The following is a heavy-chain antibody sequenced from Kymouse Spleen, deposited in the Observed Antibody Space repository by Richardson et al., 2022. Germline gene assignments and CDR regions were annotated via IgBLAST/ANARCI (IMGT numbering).Heavy chain of an antibody. D-gene: IGHD3-9*01. V-gene: IGHV4-31*03. J-gene: IGHJ4*02,IGHJ5*02. CDR3: ARDRRITIF*LVIITLVLWFGELLW. CDR2: IYYSGST. Sequence: QVQLQESGPGLVKPSQTLSLTCTVSGGSISSGGYYWSWIRQHPGKGLEWIGYIYYSGSTYYNPSLKSRVTISVDTSKNQFSLKLSSVTAADTAVYYCARDRRITIF*LVIITLVLWFGELLWGGQGTLVTVSS. CDR1: GGSISSGGYY.